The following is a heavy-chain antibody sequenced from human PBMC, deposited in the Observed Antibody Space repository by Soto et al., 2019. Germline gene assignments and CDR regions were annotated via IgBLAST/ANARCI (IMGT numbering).Heavy chain of an antibody. CDR3: ARTTIFGVVIILAGWFDP. CDR1: GGSISSSSYY. CDR2: IYYSGST. J-gene: IGHJ5*02. V-gene: IGHV4-39*01. D-gene: IGHD3-3*01. Sequence: KPSETLSLTCTVSGGSISSSSYYWGWIRQPPGKGLEWIGSIYYSGSTYYNPSLKSRVTISVDTSKNQFSLKLSSVTAADTAVYYCARTTIFGVVIILAGWFDPWGQGTLVTVSS.